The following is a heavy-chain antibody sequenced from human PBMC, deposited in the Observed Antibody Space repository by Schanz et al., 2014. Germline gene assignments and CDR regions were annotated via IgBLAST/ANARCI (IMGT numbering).Heavy chain of an antibody. V-gene: IGHV4-61*02. D-gene: IGHD1-1*01. CDR2: VFPNGIT. Sequence: QVQLQESGPGLVKPSQTLSLTCIVSGGSISSGTYYWSWIRQPAGKALEWVGRVFPNGITNYNPSPKSRVTISLDASKNQFSLPLTSLTAADTAVYYCARDTTWRLDLWGRGTLVTVSS. CDR3: ARDTTWRLDL. J-gene: IGHJ2*01. CDR1: GGSISSGTYY.